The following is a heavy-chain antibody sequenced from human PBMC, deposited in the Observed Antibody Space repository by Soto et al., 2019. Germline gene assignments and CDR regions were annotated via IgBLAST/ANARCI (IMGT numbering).Heavy chain of an antibody. CDR2: IYYSGST. CDR3: ARDLPHDSSGYIRDAFDI. CDR1: GGSISSSSYY. V-gene: IGHV4-39*02. Sequence: SETLSLTCTVSGGSISSSSYYWGWIRQPPGKGLEWIGSIYYSGSTYYNPSLKSRVTISVDTSKNQFSLKLSSVTAADTAVYYCARDLPHDSSGYIRDAFDIWGQGTMVTVSS. D-gene: IGHD3-22*01. J-gene: IGHJ3*02.